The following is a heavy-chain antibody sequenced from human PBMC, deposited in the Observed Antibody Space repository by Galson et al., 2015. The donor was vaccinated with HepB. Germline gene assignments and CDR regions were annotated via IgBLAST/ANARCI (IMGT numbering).Heavy chain of an antibody. V-gene: IGHV3-74*01. CDR1: GFTFTSYE. D-gene: IGHD3-10*01. J-gene: IGHJ3*02. CDR2: ILSDGTVT. CDR3: ARGGDYAFHI. Sequence: SLRLSCAASGFTFTSYEMRWVRQAPGKGLMWVSHILSDGTVTTYADSVKGRFTISRDNARNTVYLQMNSLRVEDTAVYYCARGGDYAFHIWGQGTIVTVSS.